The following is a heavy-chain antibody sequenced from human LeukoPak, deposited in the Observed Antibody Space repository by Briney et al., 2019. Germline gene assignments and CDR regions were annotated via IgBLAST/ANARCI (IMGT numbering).Heavy chain of an antibody. D-gene: IGHD5-12*01. V-gene: IGHV4-30-4*01. CDR3: AREGRWLRY. J-gene: IGHJ4*02. Sequence: SETLSLTCTVSGGSISSSDYYWSWIRQPPGKGLEWIGYIYYSGSTYYNPSLKSRVTISVDTSKNQFSLKLSSVTAADSAVYYCAREGRWLRYWGKETLVTVSS. CDR1: GGSISSSDYY. CDR2: IYYSGST.